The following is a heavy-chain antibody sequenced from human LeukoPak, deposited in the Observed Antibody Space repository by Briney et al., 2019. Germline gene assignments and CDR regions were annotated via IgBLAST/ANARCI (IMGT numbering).Heavy chain of an antibody. V-gene: IGHV3-30-3*01. CDR1: GFTFSSYA. D-gene: IGHD3/OR15-3a*01. CDR3: ARDWTLNY. CDR2: VSFDGDNK. Sequence: LRLSCAAAGFTFSSYAMQWGRQAPGRGLEWVAVVSFDGDNKYYADSVKNRFTISRDNSQNTLYLQLNSLRAEDTAVYYCARDWTLNYWGQGTLVTVSS. J-gene: IGHJ4*02.